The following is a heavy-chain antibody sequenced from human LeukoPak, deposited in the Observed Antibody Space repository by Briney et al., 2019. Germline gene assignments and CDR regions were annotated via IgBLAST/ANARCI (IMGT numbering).Heavy chain of an antibody. CDR3: ASHPTPGIAAAGTLDY. CDR1: GFTFSSYW. V-gene: IGHV3-7*03. D-gene: IGHD6-13*01. Sequence: GGSLRLSCAASGFTFSSYWMNWARQAPGKGLEWVANIKQDGSEKYYVDSVKGRFTISRDNARNSLYLQMKSLRAEDTAVYYCASHPTPGIAAAGTLDYWGQGTLATVSS. CDR2: IKQDGSEK. J-gene: IGHJ4*02.